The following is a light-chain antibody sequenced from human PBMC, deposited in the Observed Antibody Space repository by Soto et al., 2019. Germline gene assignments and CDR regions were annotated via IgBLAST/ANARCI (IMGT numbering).Light chain of an antibody. V-gene: IGLV2-8*01. CDR2: DVT. CDR1: SGDIGTYKY. Sequence: QSALTQPPSASGSLGQSVTISCTGTSGDIGTYKYVSWYQHLPGQAPKLIIYDVTDRPSGVPDRFSGSKSGNTASLTVSGLQTDDEADYYCTSYAVSNYWLFGGGTKLTVL. CDR3: TSYAVSNYWL. J-gene: IGLJ2*01.